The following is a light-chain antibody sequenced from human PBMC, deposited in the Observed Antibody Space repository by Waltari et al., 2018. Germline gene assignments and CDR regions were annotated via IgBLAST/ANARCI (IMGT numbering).Light chain of an antibody. CDR3: QQRSNWPPGYT. V-gene: IGKV3-11*01. CDR1: QSVSSY. Sequence: EIVLTQSPATLSLSPGERATLSCRASQSVSSYLAWYQQKPGQAPRLLIDDASNRATGIPARFSGSGSGTDFTLTISSLEPEDFAVYYCQQRSNWPPGYTFGQGTKLEI. J-gene: IGKJ2*01. CDR2: DAS.